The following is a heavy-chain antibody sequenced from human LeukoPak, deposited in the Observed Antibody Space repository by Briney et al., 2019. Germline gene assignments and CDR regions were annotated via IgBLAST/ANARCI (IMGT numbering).Heavy chain of an antibody. V-gene: IGHV4-34*01. CDR2: IHHSGST. D-gene: IGHD2-2*01. CDR1: IESFSDHY. CDR3: ARSPATSWSNFDY. Sequence: SETLSFTCAVYIESFSDHYWTWIRQPPGKGLEWIGKIHHSGSTNYRLSLKSRVTISVDRSKNQFSLKLTSVTAADTAVYYCARSPATSWSNFDYWGQGTLVTVSS. J-gene: IGHJ4*02.